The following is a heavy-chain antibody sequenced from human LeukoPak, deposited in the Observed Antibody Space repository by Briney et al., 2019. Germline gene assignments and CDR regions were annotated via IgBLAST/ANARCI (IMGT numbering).Heavy chain of an antibody. CDR2: ISAYNGNT. D-gene: IGHD2-2*01. Sequence: VASVKVSCKASGYTFTSYGISWVRQAPRQGLEWMGWISAYNGNTNYAQKLQGRVTITTDTSTSTAYMELRSLRSDDTAVYYCARDRYCSSTSCPGYYYGMDVWGQGTTVTVSS. CDR1: GYTFTSYG. V-gene: IGHV1-18*01. CDR3: ARDRYCSSTSCPGYYYGMDV. J-gene: IGHJ6*02.